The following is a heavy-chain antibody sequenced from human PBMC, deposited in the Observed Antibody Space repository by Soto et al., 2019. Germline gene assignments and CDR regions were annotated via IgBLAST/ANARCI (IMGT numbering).Heavy chain of an antibody. CDR3: ARRGTPIDY. CDR1: GYTFTNFG. J-gene: IGHJ4*02. Sequence: QVQLVQSGAEVKKPGASVKVSCKTSGYTFTNFGLSWVRQAPGQGLEWMGWISAYNGNTNYAQNFQGRATMTTYTNTRTAYMELRSLRSEATAVYYCARRGTPIDYWGQGTLVTVSS. D-gene: IGHD3-16*01. CDR2: ISAYNGNT. V-gene: IGHV1-18*01.